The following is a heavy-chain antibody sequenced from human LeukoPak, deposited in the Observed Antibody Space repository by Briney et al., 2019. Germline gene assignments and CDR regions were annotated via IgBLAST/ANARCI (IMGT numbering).Heavy chain of an antibody. D-gene: IGHD5-24*01. CDR2: IYTSGST. J-gene: IGHJ6*03. CDR1: GGSISSGSYY. V-gene: IGHV4-61*02. Sequence: PSETLSLTCTVSGGSISSGSYYWSWIRQPAGKGLEWIGRIYTSGSTNYKSSLRSRVTISVDTSKNQFSLKLSTVTAADTAVYYCARAGDGYNHYYYYYMDVWGKGTTVTVSS. CDR3: ARAGDGYNHYYYYYMDV.